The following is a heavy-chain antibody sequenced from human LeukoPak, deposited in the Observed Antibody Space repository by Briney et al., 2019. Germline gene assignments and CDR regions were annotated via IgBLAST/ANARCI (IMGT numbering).Heavy chain of an antibody. D-gene: IGHD1-20*01. CDR3: ARPYNWNDVGAFDI. CDR1: GYTFTSYG. CDR2: ISAYNGNT. Sequence: GASVKVSCKASGYTFTSYGTSWVRQAPGQGLEWMGWISAYNGNTNYAQKLQGRVTMTTDTSTSTAYMELRSLRSDDTAVYYCARPYNWNDVGAFDIWGQGTMVTVSS. V-gene: IGHV1-18*01. J-gene: IGHJ3*02.